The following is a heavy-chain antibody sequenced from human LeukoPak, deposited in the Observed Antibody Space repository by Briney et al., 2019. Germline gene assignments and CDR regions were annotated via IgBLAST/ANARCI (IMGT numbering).Heavy chain of an antibody. CDR3: ARAEQWLVYGFDY. CDR2: INHSGST. J-gene: IGHJ4*02. V-gene: IGHV4-34*01. Sequence: KPSETLSLTCAVYGGSFSGCYWSWIRQPPGKGLEWLGEINHSGSTNYNPSLKSRVTISVETSKNQFSLKLSSVTAADTAVYYCARAEQWLVYGFDYWGQGTLVTVSS. CDR1: GGSFSGCY. D-gene: IGHD6-19*01.